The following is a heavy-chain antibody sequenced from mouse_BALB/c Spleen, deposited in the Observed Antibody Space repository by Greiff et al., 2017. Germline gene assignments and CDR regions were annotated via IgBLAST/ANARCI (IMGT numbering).Heavy chain of an antibody. CDR3: ARRNWVYAMDY. CDR2: IYPGDGDT. Sequence: QVTLKVSGAELVRPGSSVKISCKASGYAFSSYWMNWVKQRPGQGLEWIGQIYPGDGDTNYNGKFKGKATLTADKSSSTAYMQLSSLTSEDSAVYFCARRNWVYAMDYWGQGTSVTVSS. V-gene: IGHV1-80*01. D-gene: IGHD4-1*01. J-gene: IGHJ4*01. CDR1: GYAFSSYW.